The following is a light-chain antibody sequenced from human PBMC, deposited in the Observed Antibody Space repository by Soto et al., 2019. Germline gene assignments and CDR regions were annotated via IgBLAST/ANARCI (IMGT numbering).Light chain of an antibody. Sequence: QSVLTQPASVSGSPGQSITISCTGTSSDVGGYNYVSWYQQHPGKAPKLMIYGVINRPSGVSNRFSGSKSGNTASLTISGLQAEDEADYYCSSYTSSSPLVVFGGGTKLTAL. CDR3: SSYTSSSPLVV. CDR1: SSDVGGYNY. V-gene: IGLV2-14*01. CDR2: GVI. J-gene: IGLJ3*02.